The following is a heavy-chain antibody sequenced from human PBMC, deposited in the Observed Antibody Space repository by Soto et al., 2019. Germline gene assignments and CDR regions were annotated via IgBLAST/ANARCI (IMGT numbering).Heavy chain of an antibody. CDR3: ARDIGFDYVN. CDR2: IKQDGSEL. V-gene: IGHV3-7*01. Sequence: GGSLRLSCAASGFTFSSYWMSWVRQAPGKGLEWVANIKQDGSELYYLHSVRGRFSMTRDSAGNALHLTMNYLSAEDTGVYFCARDIGFDYVNWGQGIPVTVSS. J-gene: IGHJ4*02. D-gene: IGHD3-16*01. CDR1: GFTFSSYW.